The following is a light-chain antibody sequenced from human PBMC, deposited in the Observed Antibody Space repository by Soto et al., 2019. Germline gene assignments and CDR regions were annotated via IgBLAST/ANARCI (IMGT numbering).Light chain of an antibody. CDR2: DVS. J-gene: IGLJ1*01. CDR3: SSYTSSSTLWV. Sequence: QSSLTQPASVSGCPGQSITISCTGTSSYVGGYNYVSWYQQHPGKAPKLMIYDVSNRPSGVSNRFAGSKSGNTASLTISGLQAEDEADYYCSSYTSSSTLWVFGTGTKVTVL. V-gene: IGLV2-14*01. CDR1: SSYVGGYNY.